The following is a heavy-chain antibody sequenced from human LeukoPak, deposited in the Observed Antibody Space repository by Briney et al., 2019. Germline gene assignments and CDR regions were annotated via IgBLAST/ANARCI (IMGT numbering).Heavy chain of an antibody. CDR1: GFTFSSYA. Sequence: GGPLRLSCAASGFTFSSYAMSWVRQAPGKGLEWVSAISGSGGSTYYADSVKGRFTISRDNSKDPMYLQMNSLRAEDTAVYYCAKGDYYDSSGYYYFDYWGQGTLVTVSS. J-gene: IGHJ4*02. D-gene: IGHD3-22*01. V-gene: IGHV3-23*01. CDR3: AKGDYYDSSGYYYFDY. CDR2: ISGSGGST.